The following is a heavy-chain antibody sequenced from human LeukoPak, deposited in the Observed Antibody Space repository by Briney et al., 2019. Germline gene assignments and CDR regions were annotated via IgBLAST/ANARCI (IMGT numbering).Heavy chain of an antibody. D-gene: IGHD4-23*01. CDR3: AKNRGGGLHYYMDV. V-gene: IGHV3-23*01. CDR2: ISGSGGTT. Sequence: GGSLRLSCAASGFTFSSYAMSWVRQAPGKGLEWVSVISGSGGTTYYADSVKGRFTISRDNSKNTLYLQMNSLRAEDTAVYYCAKNRGGGLHYYMDVWGKGTTVTVSS. CDR1: GFTFSSYA. J-gene: IGHJ6*03.